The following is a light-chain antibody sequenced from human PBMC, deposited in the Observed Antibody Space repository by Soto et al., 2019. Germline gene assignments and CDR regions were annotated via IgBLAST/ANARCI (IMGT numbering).Light chain of an antibody. Sequence: DIQMTQSPSSLSASVGDKVTITCRASQNIGDHLNWYQQKPREAPSLLIYAASILQSGVPSRFSGSGSGTDFTLTISSLQPEDFAIYYCQQSSKTEFTFGPGTTVDIK. V-gene: IGKV1-39*01. CDR1: QNIGDH. CDR2: AAS. J-gene: IGKJ3*01. CDR3: QQSSKTEFT.